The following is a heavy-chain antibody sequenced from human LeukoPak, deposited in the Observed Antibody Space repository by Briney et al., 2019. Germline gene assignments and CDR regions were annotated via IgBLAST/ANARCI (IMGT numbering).Heavy chain of an antibody. CDR2: IYYSGST. D-gene: IGHD2-21*02. J-gene: IGHJ2*01. CDR1: GDSISSSSYY. CDR3: ARCPIVVVTVVSWYFDL. V-gene: IGHV4-39*07. Sequence: KTSETLSLTCTVSGDSISSSSYYWGWIRQPPGKGLEWIGSIYYSGSTYYNPSLKSRVTISVDTSKNQFSLKLSSVTAADTAVYYCARCPIVVVTVVSWYFDLWGRGTLVTVSS.